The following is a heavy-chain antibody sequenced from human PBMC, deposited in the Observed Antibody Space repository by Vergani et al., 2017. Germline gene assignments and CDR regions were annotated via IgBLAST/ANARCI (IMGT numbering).Heavy chain of an antibody. Sequence: QVQLVQSGAEVKKPGASVKVSCKASGYTFSGHYMHWVRQAPGQGLAWMGRINPNSGDTNYAQKFQGRVTMTRDTSISTAYMELSRLRSDDTAVYYCARGMGTLYYYYYYMDVWGKGTTVTVSS. J-gene: IGHJ6*03. CDR3: ARGMGTLYYYYYYMDV. V-gene: IGHV1-2*06. D-gene: IGHD1-7*01. CDR1: GYTFSGHY. CDR2: INPNSGDT.